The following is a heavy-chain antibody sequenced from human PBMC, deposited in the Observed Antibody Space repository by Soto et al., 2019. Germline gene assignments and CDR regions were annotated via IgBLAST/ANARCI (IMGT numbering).Heavy chain of an antibody. CDR1: GGTFSSYA. J-gene: IGHJ4*02. Sequence: GASVKVSCKASGGTFSSYAISWVRQAPGQGLEWMGGIIPIFGTANYAQKFQGRVTITADESTSTAYMELSSLRSEDTAVYYCARSYYYDSSGYLNPLDYWGQGTLVTVSS. V-gene: IGHV1-69*13. D-gene: IGHD3-22*01. CDR2: IIPIFGTA. CDR3: ARSYYYDSSGYLNPLDY.